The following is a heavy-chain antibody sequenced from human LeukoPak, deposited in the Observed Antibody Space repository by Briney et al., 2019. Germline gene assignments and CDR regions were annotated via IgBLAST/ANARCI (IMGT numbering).Heavy chain of an antibody. J-gene: IGHJ4*02. Sequence: GGSLRLSCAASGFTVSSTYMSWVRQAPGKGLEWVSVIYSGGSTYYADSVKGRFTISRDNSKSTLSLQMSSLRAEDTAVYYCASGSGYYHPDYWGQGTLVTVSS. V-gene: IGHV3-66*01. CDR2: IYSGGST. CDR1: GFTVSSTY. CDR3: ASGSGYYHPDY. D-gene: IGHD5-12*01.